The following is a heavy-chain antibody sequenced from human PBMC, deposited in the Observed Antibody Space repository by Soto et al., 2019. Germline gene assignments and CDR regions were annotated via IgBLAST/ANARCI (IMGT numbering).Heavy chain of an antibody. CDR1: GFTFSNAW. J-gene: IGHJ4*02. CDR3: TRDDFWSGYYDY. V-gene: IGHV3-15*01. D-gene: IGHD3-3*01. Sequence: PGGSLRLSCAASGFTFSNAWMSWVRQAPGKGLEWVGRIKSKTDGGTTDYAAPVKGRFTISRDDSKNTLYLQMNSLKTEDTAVHYCTRDDFWSGYYDYWGQGTLVTVSS. CDR2: IKSKTDGGTT.